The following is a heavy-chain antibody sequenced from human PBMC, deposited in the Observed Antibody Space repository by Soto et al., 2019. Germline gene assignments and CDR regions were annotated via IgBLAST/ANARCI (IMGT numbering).Heavy chain of an antibody. Sequence: SVKVSCKASGGTFSSYAISWVRQAPGQGLEWMGGIIPIFGTANYAQKFQGRVTITADESTSTAYMELGSLRSEDTAVYYCARGTTGTTNWFDPWGQGTLVTVSS. V-gene: IGHV1-69*13. J-gene: IGHJ5*02. CDR2: IIPIFGTA. CDR3: ARGTTGTTNWFDP. D-gene: IGHD1-1*01. CDR1: GGTFSSYA.